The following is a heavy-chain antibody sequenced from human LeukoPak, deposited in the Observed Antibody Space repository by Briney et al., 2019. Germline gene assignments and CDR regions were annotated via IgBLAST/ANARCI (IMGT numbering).Heavy chain of an antibody. CDR1: GGSISSGGYY. D-gene: IGHD4-17*01. CDR3: ARDLNGDYAGECAFDI. Sequence: SQTLSFTCTVSGGSISSGGYYWSWIRQPPGKGLEWIGYIYHSGSTYYNPSLKSRVTISVDRSKNQFSLKLSSVTAADTAVYYCARDLNGDYAGECAFDIWGQGTMVTVSS. CDR2: IYHSGST. J-gene: IGHJ3*02. V-gene: IGHV4-30-2*01.